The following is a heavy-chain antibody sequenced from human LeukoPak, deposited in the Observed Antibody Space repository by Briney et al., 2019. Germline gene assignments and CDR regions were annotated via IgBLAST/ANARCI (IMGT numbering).Heavy chain of an antibody. CDR1: GGSISSYY. Sequence: SETLSLTCTVSGGSISSYYWGWIRQPPGKGLEWIGSIYYSGITYYNPSLKSRVTISVHTSKNQFSLKLSSVTAADTAVYYCARTTMVRGTYYMDVWGKGTTVTISS. V-gene: IGHV4-39*07. J-gene: IGHJ6*03. CDR3: ARTTMVRGTYYMDV. CDR2: IYYSGIT. D-gene: IGHD3-10*01.